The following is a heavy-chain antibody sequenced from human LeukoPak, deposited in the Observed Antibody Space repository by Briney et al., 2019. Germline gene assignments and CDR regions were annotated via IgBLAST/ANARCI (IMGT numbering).Heavy chain of an antibody. D-gene: IGHD3-10*01. CDR3: ARGLLDSGVRGDHTDYFDY. Sequence: ASVKVSCKASGYTSTSYGISWVRQAPGQGLEWMGWISAYNGNTNYAQKLQGRVTMTTDTSTSTAYMELRSLRSDDTAVYYCARGLLDSGVRGDHTDYFDYWGQGTLVTVSS. V-gene: IGHV1-18*01. J-gene: IGHJ4*02. CDR2: ISAYNGNT. CDR1: GYTSTSYG.